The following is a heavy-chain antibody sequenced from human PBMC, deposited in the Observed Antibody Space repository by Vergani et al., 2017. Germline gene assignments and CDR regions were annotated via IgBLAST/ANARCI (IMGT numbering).Heavy chain of an antibody. CDR1: GFTFSSYS. D-gene: IGHD6-13*01. Sequence: VQLVESGGGLVKPGGSLRLSCAASGFTFSSYSMNWVRQAPGKGLEWVSSISSSSSYIYYADSVKGRFTISRDNAKNSLYLQMNSLRAEDTAVYYCAGPREAAAAAPDAFDIWGQGTMVTVSS. CDR3: AGPREAAAAAPDAFDI. CDR2: ISSSSSYI. J-gene: IGHJ3*02. V-gene: IGHV3-21*01.